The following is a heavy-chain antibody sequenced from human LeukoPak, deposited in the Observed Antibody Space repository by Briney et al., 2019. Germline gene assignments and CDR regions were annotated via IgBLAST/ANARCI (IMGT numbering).Heavy chain of an antibody. D-gene: IGHD5-24*01. V-gene: IGHV1-46*01. Sequence: ASVKVSCKASGYTFTGYYMHWVRQAPGQGLEWMGILTPRGDITNYAQKFQGRVTMTRDTSTSTIYMELSSLRSEDTAVYYCARGGQRWLQFPYDYWGQGTVVTVSS. J-gene: IGHJ4*02. CDR2: LTPRGDIT. CDR3: ARGGQRWLQFPYDY. CDR1: GYTFTGYY.